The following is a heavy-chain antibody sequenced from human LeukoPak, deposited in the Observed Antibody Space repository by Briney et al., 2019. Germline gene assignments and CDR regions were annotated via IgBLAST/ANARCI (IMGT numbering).Heavy chain of an antibody. CDR1: GDSINSYY. D-gene: IGHD6-13*01. Sequence: PSETLSLTCTVSGDSINSYYWGWIRQPPGKGLEWIGYIYFSGTTKYNPSLKSRVTISVDTSKNQFSLKLSSVTAADTAVYYCARRRAEGGSNGHYNWFDPWGQGILVTVSS. CDR2: IYFSGTT. V-gene: IGHV4-59*08. J-gene: IGHJ5*02. CDR3: ARRRAEGGSNGHYNWFDP.